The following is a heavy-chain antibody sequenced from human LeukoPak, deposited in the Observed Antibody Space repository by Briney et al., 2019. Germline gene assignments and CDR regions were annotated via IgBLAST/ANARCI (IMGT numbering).Heavy chain of an antibody. J-gene: IGHJ2*01. CDR3: AREGPSSTSCFDL. Sequence: SETLSLTCTVSGGCISSYYWSWIRQPPGKGLEWIRYIYYSGSTNYNPSLKSRVTISVDTSKNQFSLKLSSVTAADTAVYYCAREGPSSTSCFDLWGRGTLVTVSS. V-gene: IGHV4-59*12. CDR1: GGCISSYY. D-gene: IGHD2-2*01. CDR2: IYYSGST.